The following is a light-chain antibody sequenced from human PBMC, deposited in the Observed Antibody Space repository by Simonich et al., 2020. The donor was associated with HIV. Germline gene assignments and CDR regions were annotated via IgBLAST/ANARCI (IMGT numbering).Light chain of an antibody. CDR2: EAS. J-gene: IGKJ4*01. V-gene: IGKV1-5*03. Sequence: DIQMTQSPSTLSAHVGDRVTIICRASQSIDNWLAWYQQKPGKAPKLLVYEASSLQSGVPSRFSGSGSGTDFTLTISSLQPEDFATYYCQQSYSTTFGGGTKVEIK. CDR1: QSIDNW. CDR3: QQSYSTT.